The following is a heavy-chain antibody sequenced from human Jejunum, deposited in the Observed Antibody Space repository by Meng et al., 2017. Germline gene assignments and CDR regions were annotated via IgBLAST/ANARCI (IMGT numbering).Heavy chain of an antibody. D-gene: IGHD3-22*01. Sequence: QVQLVESGGGLVKPGGSLRLACAASGFIFSDFYMSWIRQAPGKGLEWLSYISSSGSTIYYADSVKGRFTISRDNAKNSLYLQMNSLRAEDTAVYYCARDLKGFFDSSGLDYWGQGTLVTVSS. CDR3: ARDLKGFFDSSGLDY. J-gene: IGHJ4*02. CDR2: ISSSGSTI. CDR1: GFIFSDFY. V-gene: IGHV3-11*01.